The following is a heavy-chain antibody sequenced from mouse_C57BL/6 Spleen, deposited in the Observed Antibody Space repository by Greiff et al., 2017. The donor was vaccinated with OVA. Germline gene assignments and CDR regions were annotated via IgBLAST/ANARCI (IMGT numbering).Heavy chain of an antibody. CDR3: ARDSYYGNYVFAY. CDR2: ISDGGSYT. Sequence: EVQGVESGGGLVKPGGSLKLSCAASGFTFSSYAMSWVRQTPEKRLEWVATISDGGSYTYYPDNVKGRFTISRDNAKNNLYLQMSHLKSEDTAMYYCARDSYYGNYVFAYWGQGTLVTVSA. CDR1: GFTFSSYA. V-gene: IGHV5-4*01. D-gene: IGHD2-10*01. J-gene: IGHJ3*01.